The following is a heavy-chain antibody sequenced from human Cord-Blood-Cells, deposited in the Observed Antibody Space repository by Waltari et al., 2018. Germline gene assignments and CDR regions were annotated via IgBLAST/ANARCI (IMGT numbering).Heavy chain of an antibody. Sequence: ELQLVESGGGLVKPGGSLRLSCAASGFTFSSSSMNWVRQAPGKGLEWVSSISSSSSYIYYADSVKGRFTISRDNAKNSLYLQMNSLRAEDTAVYYCARDVTPGIAAAALDYWGQGTLVTVSS. CDR2: ISSSSSYI. CDR1: GFTFSSSS. CDR3: ARDVTPGIAAAALDY. D-gene: IGHD6-13*01. J-gene: IGHJ4*02. V-gene: IGHV3-21*01.